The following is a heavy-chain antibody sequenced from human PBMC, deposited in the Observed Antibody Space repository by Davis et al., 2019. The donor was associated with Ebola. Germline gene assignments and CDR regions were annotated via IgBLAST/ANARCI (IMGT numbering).Heavy chain of an antibody. D-gene: IGHD6-6*01. CDR1: GGSVSSGSYY. Sequence: PSETLSLTCTVSGGSVSSGSYYWSWIRQPPGKGLEWIGYIYYSGSTNYNPSLKSRVTISVDTSKNQFSLKLSSVTAADTAVYYCARVDSSSSPAFDPWGQGTLVTVSS. CDR3: ARVDSSSSPAFDP. V-gene: IGHV4-61*01. CDR2: IYYSGST. J-gene: IGHJ5*02.